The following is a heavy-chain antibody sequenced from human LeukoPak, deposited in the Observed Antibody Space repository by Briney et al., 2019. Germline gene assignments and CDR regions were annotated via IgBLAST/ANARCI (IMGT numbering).Heavy chain of an antibody. CDR1: GFTFDDYA. J-gene: IGHJ4*02. CDR2: ISWNSGSI. CDR3: AKAYSSSGGSFDY. V-gene: IGHV3-9*01. Sequence: GRSLRLSCAASGFTFDDYAMHWVRQAPGKGLQWVSGISWNSGSIGYADSVKGRFTISRDNAKNSLYLQMNSLRAEDTAFYYCAKAYSSSGGSFDYWGQGTLVTVSS. D-gene: IGHD2-2*01.